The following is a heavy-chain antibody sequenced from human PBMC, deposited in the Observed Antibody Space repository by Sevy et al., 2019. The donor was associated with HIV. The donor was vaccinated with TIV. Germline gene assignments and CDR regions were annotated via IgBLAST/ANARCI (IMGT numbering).Heavy chain of an antibody. J-gene: IGHJ4*02. CDR1: GGSFSGYY. V-gene: IGHV4-34*01. Sequence: SETLSLTCAVYGGSFSGYYWSWIRQPPGKGLEWIGEINHSGSTNYNPSLKIRVTISVDTSKIQFSLKLSSVTAADTAVYYCARYRVAGNFDYWGQGTLVTVSS. D-gene: IGHD6-19*01. CDR2: INHSGST. CDR3: ARYRVAGNFDY.